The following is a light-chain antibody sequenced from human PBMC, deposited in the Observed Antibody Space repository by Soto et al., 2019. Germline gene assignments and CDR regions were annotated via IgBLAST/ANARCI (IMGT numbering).Light chain of an antibody. CDR1: QSVSSY. V-gene: IGKV3-11*01. CDR3: QQRSNWPST. Sequence: EIVLTQSPATLSLSPGERAALSCRASQSVSSYLAWYQQKPGQAPRLLIYDASKRATGIPARFSGSGYGTAFTLIISSLEPEDFAVYFCQQRSNWPSTFGGGTKVEI. CDR2: DAS. J-gene: IGKJ4*01.